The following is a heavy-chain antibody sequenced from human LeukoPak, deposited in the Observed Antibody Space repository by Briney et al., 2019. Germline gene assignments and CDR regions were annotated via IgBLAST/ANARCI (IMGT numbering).Heavy chain of an antibody. CDR2: IYSGGST. V-gene: IGHV3-66*01. CDR3: ARDSSGWGYYFDY. CDR1: GFTVSSNY. D-gene: IGHD6-19*01. Sequence: GGSLRLSCAASGFTVSSNYMSWVRQAPGKGLEWVSVIYSGGSTYYADSVKGRLTISRDNSKNTLYLQMNSLRAEDTAVYYCARDSSGWGYYFDYWGQGTLVTVSS. J-gene: IGHJ4*02.